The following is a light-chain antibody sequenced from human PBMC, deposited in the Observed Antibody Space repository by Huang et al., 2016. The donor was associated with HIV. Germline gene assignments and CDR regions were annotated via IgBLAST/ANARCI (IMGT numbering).Light chain of an antibody. J-gene: IGKJ4*01. CDR3: QQRYDWPLT. CDR1: QSVSSY. Sequence: EIVLTQSPATLSLSPGERATLSCRASQSVSSYLAWYQQKPCQAPSLLIYDATSRAPGIPARFSGSGSGTDFTLTISNLEPEDFAVYSCQQRYDWPLTFGGGTKVEIK. CDR2: DAT. V-gene: IGKV3-11*01.